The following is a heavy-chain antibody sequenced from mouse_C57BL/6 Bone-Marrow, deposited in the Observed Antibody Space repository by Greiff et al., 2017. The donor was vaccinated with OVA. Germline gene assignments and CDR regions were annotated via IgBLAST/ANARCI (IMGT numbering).Heavy chain of an antibody. D-gene: IGHD2-1*01. CDR3: ARDGNGKDY. CDR2: IYPRSGNT. Sequence: VKLMESGAELARPGASVKLSCKASGYTFTSYGISWVKQRTGQGLEWIGEIYPRSGNTYYNEKFKGKATLTADKSSSTAYMELRSLTSEDSAGYFCARDGNGKDYWGQGTTLTVSS. CDR1: GYTFTSYG. J-gene: IGHJ2*01. V-gene: IGHV1-81*01.